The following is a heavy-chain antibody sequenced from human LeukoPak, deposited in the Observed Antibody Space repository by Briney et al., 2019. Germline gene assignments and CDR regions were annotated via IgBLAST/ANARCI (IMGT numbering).Heavy chain of an antibody. V-gene: IGHV1-69*13. Sequence: SVKVSCKASGGTFSSYAISWVRQAPGQGLEWMGGIIPIFGTANYAQKFQGRVTITADESTSTAYMELSSLRSEDTAVYYCARGSTRIAAAGTPGYYYYGMDVWGQGTTVTVSS. CDR2: IIPIFGTA. CDR3: ARGSTRIAAAGTPGYYYYGMDV. CDR1: GGTFSSYA. D-gene: IGHD6-13*01. J-gene: IGHJ6*02.